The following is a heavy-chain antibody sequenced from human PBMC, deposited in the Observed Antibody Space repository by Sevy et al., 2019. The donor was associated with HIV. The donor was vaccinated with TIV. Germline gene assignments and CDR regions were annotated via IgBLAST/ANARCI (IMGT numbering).Heavy chain of an antibody. D-gene: IGHD3-10*01. V-gene: IGHV1-2*06. Sequence: ASVKVSCKASGYTFSNYYMDWVRQAPGQGLEWMGRINPNSGGTNYAQKVQGRVTMTRETSIRTAYMELTRLRSDDTAEYYCARERITMVEGVFITTYYHYGMDVWGQGTTVTVSS. CDR1: GYTFSNYY. CDR2: INPNSGGT. J-gene: IGHJ6*02. CDR3: ARERITMVEGVFITTYYHYGMDV.